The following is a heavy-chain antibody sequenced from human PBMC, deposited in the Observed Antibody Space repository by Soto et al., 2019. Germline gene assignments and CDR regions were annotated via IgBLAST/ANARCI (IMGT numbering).Heavy chain of an antibody. D-gene: IGHD1-26*01. CDR1: GYTFTGYY. V-gene: IGHV1-2*04. CDR3: ATGGWEVNYYYGMDV. J-gene: IGHJ6*02. Sequence: QVQLVQSGAEVKKPGASVKVSCKASGYTFTGYYMHWVRQAPGQGLEWMGWINPNSGGTNYAQKFEGCAIMTGDTSSSTAYMERSRLRSDDTAVYYGATGGWEVNYYYGMDVWGQGTTVTVSS. CDR2: INPNSGGT.